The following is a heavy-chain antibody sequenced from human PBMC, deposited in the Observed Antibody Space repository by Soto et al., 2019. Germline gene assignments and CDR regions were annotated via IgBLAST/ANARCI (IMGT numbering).Heavy chain of an antibody. CDR3: ATANRGFSPTY. Sequence: EVQLVESGGGVVQPGGSLRLSCAASGFTFYSYWMSWVRQAPGRGLESVANIAQDGSEEYYVDSVKGRFTISRDNVRNSLYLQMNSLRAEDTAMYFCATANRGFSPTYWGLGTLVTVSS. J-gene: IGHJ4*02. D-gene: IGHD2-8*01. V-gene: IGHV3-7*01. CDR1: GFTFYSYW. CDR2: IAQDGSEE.